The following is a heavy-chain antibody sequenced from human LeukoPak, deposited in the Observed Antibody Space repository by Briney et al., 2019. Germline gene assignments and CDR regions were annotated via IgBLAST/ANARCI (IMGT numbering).Heavy chain of an antibody. Sequence: GGSLRLSCAASGFTVSSNYMSWVRQAPGKGLEWVSVIYSGGSTYYADSVKGRFTISRDNSKNTLYLQMNSLRAEDTAVYYCARRSIAAFDAFDIWGPGTMVTVSS. CDR1: GFTVSSNY. D-gene: IGHD6-6*01. V-gene: IGHV3-66*04. CDR2: IYSGGST. J-gene: IGHJ3*02. CDR3: ARRSIAAFDAFDI.